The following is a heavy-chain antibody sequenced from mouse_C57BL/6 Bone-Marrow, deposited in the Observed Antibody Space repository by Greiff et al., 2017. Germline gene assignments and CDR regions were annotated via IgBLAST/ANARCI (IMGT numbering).Heavy chain of an antibody. V-gene: IGHV2-6-1*01. J-gene: IGHJ4*01. Sequence: QVQLKESGPGLVAPSQSLSITCTVSGFSLTSYGVHWVRQPPGKGLAWLVVLWSDGSTTFNSDLKSRLNISKDNSKSHVFLKMNSLQTDDTALYYCARHTKRSSPYYYSMDYWGQGTSVTVSS. CDR3: ARHTKRSSPYYYSMDY. CDR2: LWSDGST. D-gene: IGHD1-1*01. CDR1: GFSLTSYG.